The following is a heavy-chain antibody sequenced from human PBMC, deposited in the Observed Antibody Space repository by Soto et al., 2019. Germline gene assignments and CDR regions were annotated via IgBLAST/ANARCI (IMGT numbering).Heavy chain of an antibody. CDR2: IYYSGST. D-gene: IGHD2-8*02. Sequence: PSETLSLTCTVSGGSISSSSYYWGWIRQPPGKGLEWIGSIYYSGSTNYNPSLKSRVTISVDTSKNQFSLKLSSVTAADTAVYYCAGGGVVNDAFDIWGQGTMVTVSS. CDR3: AGGGVVNDAFDI. V-gene: IGHV4-39*07. CDR1: GGSISSSSYY. J-gene: IGHJ3*02.